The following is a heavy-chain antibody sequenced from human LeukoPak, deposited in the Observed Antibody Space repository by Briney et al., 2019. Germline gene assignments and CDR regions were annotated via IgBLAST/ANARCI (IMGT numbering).Heavy chain of an antibody. J-gene: IGHJ4*02. CDR1: GFTFSSYS. Sequence: GGSLRLSCAASGFTFSSYSMNWVRQAPGKGLEWVSSISSSSSYIYYADSVKGRFTISRDNAKNSLYLEMNSLRAEDTAVYYCTREQDREAAATIVGDYWGQGTLVTVSS. V-gene: IGHV3-21*01. CDR3: TREQDREAAATIVGDY. D-gene: IGHD3-22*01. CDR2: ISSSSSYI.